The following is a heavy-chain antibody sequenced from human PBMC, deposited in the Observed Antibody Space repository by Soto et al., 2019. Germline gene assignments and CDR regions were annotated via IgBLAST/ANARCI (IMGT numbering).Heavy chain of an antibody. CDR3: VKSGKQSRTGNYYGSGSFYGPPTPYYYCGMDV. D-gene: IGHD3-10*01. CDR1: GFTFSSYA. V-gene: IGHV3-23*01. CDR2: ISGSGGST. Sequence: GGSLRLSCAASGFTFSSYAMSWVRQAPGKGLEWVSAISGSGGSTYYADSVKGRFTISRDNSKNTLHLQMNSLRAEDTAVYYCVKSGKQSRTGNYYGSGSFYGPPTPYYYCGMDVWGQGTTVTVSS. J-gene: IGHJ6*02.